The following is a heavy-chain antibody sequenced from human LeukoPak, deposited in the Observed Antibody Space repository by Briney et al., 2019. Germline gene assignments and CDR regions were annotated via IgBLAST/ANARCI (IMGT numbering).Heavy chain of an antibody. CDR1: GFTFSTYT. CDR2: SIGSGGSA. D-gene: IGHD5-24*01. J-gene: IGHJ5*02. CDR3: AKDLEGFDP. V-gene: IGHV3-23*01. Sequence: GGSLRLSCVASGFTFSTYTMNWIRQAPGKGLEWVSGSIGSGGSAFYADSVKGRFSISRDTSKNTLFLHMNNLRAGDTAVYYCAKDLEGFDPWGQGTLVTVSS.